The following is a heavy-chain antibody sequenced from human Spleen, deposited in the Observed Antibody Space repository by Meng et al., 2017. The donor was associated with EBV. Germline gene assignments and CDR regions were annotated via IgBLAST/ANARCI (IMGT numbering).Heavy chain of an antibody. D-gene: IGHD5-24*01. CDR2: INPDSGDT. V-gene: IGHV1-2*06. J-gene: IGHJ4*02. CDR3: ARGARRRDGYNIDY. CDR1: GYTFTGYY. Sequence: QVQLVQSEPEVKKPGASVKVSCKASGYTFTGYYMHWVRQAPGQGLEWMGRINPDSGDTNYAQNFQGRVTMTRDTSISTAYMELSRLRSEDTAVYNCARGARRRDGYNIDYWGQGTLVTVSS.